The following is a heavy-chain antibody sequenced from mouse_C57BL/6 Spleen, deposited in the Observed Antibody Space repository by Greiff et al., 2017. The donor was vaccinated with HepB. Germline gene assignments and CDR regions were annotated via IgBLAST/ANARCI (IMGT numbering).Heavy chain of an antibody. J-gene: IGHJ4*01. Sequence: QVQLQQSGAELVRPGSSVKLSCKASGYTFTSYWMHWVKQRPIQGLEWIGNIDPSDSETHYNQKFKDKATLTVDKSSSTAYMQLSSLTSEDSAVYYCARYDYADAMDYWGQGTSVTVSS. CDR2: IDPSDSET. CDR3: ARYDYADAMDY. V-gene: IGHV1-52*01. D-gene: IGHD2-4*01. CDR1: GYTFTSYW.